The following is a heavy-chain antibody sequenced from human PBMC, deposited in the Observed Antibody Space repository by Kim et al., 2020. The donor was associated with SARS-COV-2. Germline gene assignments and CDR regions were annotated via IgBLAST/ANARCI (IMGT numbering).Heavy chain of an antibody. V-gene: IGHV3-74*01. CDR2: INSDGRST. D-gene: IGHD6-13*01. CDR1: GFTFSSYW. CDR3: VSTTPGYSRNFHY. J-gene: IGHJ4*02. Sequence: GGSLRLSCAASGFTFSSYWMHWVRQAPGKGLVWVSRINSDGRSTTYADSVKGRFTISRDNAKNTLYLQMNSLRAEDTAVYYCVSTTPGYSRNFHYWGQGTLVTVSS.